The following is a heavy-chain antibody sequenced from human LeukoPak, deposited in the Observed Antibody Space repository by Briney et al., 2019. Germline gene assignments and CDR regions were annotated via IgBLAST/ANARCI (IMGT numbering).Heavy chain of an antibody. Sequence: ASVKVSCKASGYTFTGYYMHWVRQAPGQGLEWMGWINPNSGGTNYAQKFQGRVTITRDTSISTAYMELSRLRSDDTAVYYCARDDRIAAAPAPGREELFDPWGQGTLVTVSS. V-gene: IGHV1-2*02. CDR2: INPNSGGT. CDR1: GYTFTGYY. J-gene: IGHJ5*02. D-gene: IGHD6-13*01. CDR3: ARDDRIAAAPAPGREELFDP.